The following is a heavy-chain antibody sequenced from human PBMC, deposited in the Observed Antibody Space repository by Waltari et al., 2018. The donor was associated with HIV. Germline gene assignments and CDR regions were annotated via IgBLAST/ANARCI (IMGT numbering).Heavy chain of an antibody. V-gene: IGHV3-66*02. J-gene: IGHJ3*02. CDR2: IYSGGST. Sequence: EVQLVESGGGLVQPGGSLRLSCAASGFTVSSNYMSWVRQAPGKGLEWVSVIYSGGSTYYADSVKCRFTISRDNSKNTLYLQMNSLRAEDTAVYYCARNVGAIRFLEWLDAFDIWGQGTMVTVSS. D-gene: IGHD3-3*01. CDR3: ARNVGAIRFLEWLDAFDI. CDR1: GFTVSSNY.